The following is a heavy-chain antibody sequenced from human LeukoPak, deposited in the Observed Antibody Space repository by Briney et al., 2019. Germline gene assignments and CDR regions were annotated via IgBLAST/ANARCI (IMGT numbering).Heavy chain of an antibody. J-gene: IGHJ5*02. CDR3: ARDLRVNVLAGNWFDP. CDR2: IIPILGIA. V-gene: IGHV1-69*04. CDR1: GGTFSSYA. Sequence: PTASVKVSCKASGGTFSSYAISWVRQAPGQGLEWMGRIIPILGIANYAQKFQGRVTITADKSTSTAYMELSSLRSEDTAVYYCARDLRVNVLAGNWFDPWGQGTLVTVSS. D-gene: IGHD3-10*01.